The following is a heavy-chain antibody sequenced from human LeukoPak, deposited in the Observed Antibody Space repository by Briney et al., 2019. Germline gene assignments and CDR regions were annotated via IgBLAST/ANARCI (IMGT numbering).Heavy chain of an antibody. Sequence: GGSLRLSCATPGFYFESYAMSWVRQAPGKGLEWVSGVSGRGASTYYADSVKGRFTISRDSSKNTLYLQLNSLRVEDTAVYYCARVYGSSNYYYDRYYYYMDVWGRGTTVTVSS. CDR1: GFYFESYA. V-gene: IGHV3-23*01. J-gene: IGHJ6*03. CDR3: ARVYGSSNYYYDRYYYYMDV. CDR2: VSGRGAST. D-gene: IGHD3-22*01.